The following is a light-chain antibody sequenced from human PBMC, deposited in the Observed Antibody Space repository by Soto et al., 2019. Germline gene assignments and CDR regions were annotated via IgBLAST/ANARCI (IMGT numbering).Light chain of an antibody. CDR3: QQYNNWPGT. V-gene: IGKV3-15*01. Sequence: HSSCPLSVSPGERATLSCRASQSVSSNLAWYQQKPGQAPRLLIYAASTRATGIPARFSGSGSGTEFTLTISSLQSEDCAVYYCQQYNNWPGTFGQGTKVDIK. CDR2: AAS. CDR1: QSVSSN. J-gene: IGKJ1*01.